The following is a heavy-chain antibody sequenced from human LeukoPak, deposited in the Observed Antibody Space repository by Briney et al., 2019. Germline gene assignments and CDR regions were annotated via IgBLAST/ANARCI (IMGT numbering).Heavy chain of an antibody. CDR2: MNPNSGNT. Sequence: GASVKVSCKASEYTFTSYDINWVRQATGQGLEWMGWMNPNSGNTGYAQKFQGRVTMTRNTSISTAYMELSSLRSEDTAVYYCARAIPFYGDFDYWGQGTLVTVSS. CDR3: ARAIPFYGDFDY. CDR1: EYTFTSYD. V-gene: IGHV1-8*01. J-gene: IGHJ4*02. D-gene: IGHD4-17*01.